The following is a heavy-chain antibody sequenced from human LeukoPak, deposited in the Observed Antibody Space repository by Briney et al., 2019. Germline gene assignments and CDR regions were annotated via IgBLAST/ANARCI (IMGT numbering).Heavy chain of an antibody. Sequence: ASVKVSCKASGYTFTGYYMHWVRQAPGQGLEWMGRINPNSVVTNYAQKFQGRVTMTRDTSISTAYMELSRLRSDDTDVYYCARDSSRHYYYYYMDVWGKGTTVTVSS. CDR1: GYTFTGYY. V-gene: IGHV1-2*05. CDR3: ARDSSRHYYYYYMDV. J-gene: IGHJ6*03. CDR2: INPNSVVT. D-gene: IGHD6-13*01.